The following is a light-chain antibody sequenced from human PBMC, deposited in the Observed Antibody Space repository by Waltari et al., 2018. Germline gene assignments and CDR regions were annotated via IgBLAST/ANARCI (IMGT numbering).Light chain of an antibody. J-gene: IGLJ1*01. Sequence: QSVLTQPPSVSGAPGQRGTISCTGSSSRSGAGYDGHWYQQLPGHAPKLLIYGNINWPSGVPHRVSGSKSGTSASLAITGIQAEDEADYYCQSYDSSLSALYVFGTGTKVTVL. CDR2: GNI. CDR1: SSRSGAGYD. V-gene: IGLV1-40*01. CDR3: QSYDSSLSALYV.